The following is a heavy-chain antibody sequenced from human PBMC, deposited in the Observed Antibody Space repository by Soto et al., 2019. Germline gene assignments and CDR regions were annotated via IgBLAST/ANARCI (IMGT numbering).Heavy chain of an antibody. V-gene: IGHV3-48*03. Sequence: LRLSCAASGFTFSSYEMNWVRQAPGKGLEWVSYISSSGSTIYYADSVKGRFTISRDNAKNSLYLQMNSLRAEDTAVYYCARDAEHSGYDFYYYYGMDVWGQGTTVTVSS. CDR3: ARDAEHSGYDFYYYYGMDV. J-gene: IGHJ6*02. CDR2: ISSSGSTI. CDR1: GFTFSSYE. D-gene: IGHD5-12*01.